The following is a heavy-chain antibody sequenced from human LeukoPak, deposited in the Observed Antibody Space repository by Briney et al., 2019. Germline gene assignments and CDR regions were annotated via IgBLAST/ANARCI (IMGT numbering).Heavy chain of an antibody. CDR3: VKDSHTGYSSGWYGY. J-gene: IGHJ4*02. D-gene: IGHD6-19*01. V-gene: IGHV3-30*18. Sequence: GGSLRLSCAASGFTFSSYGMHWVRQAPGKGLEWVAVISYDGSNKYYADSVKGRFTISRDNSKNTLYLQMNSLRAEDTAVYYCVKDSHTGYSSGWYGYWGQGTLVTVSS. CDR1: GFTFSSYG. CDR2: ISYDGSNK.